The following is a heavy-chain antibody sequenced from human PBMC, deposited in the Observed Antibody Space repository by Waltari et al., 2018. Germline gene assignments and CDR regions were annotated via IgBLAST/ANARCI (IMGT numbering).Heavy chain of an antibody. CDR2: IWYDGSNK. J-gene: IGHJ4*02. D-gene: IGHD3-22*01. CDR3: AKDLYDSSGYTFDY. V-gene: IGHV3-30*18. CDR1: GFTFSSYG. Sequence: QVQLVESGGGVVQPGRSLRLSCAASGFTFSSYGMHWVRQAPGKGLEWVAVIWYDGSNKYYADSVKGRFTISRDNSKNTLYLQMNSLRAEDTAMYYCAKDLYDSSGYTFDYWGQGTLVIVSS.